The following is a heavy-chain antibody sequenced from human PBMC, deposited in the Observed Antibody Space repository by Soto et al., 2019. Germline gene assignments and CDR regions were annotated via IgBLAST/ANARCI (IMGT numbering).Heavy chain of an antibody. J-gene: IGHJ4*02. CDR3: ASGGSSYVFDY. V-gene: IGHV1-69*01. CDR2: IIPIFGTA. CDR1: GGTFSSYA. D-gene: IGHD1-26*01. Sequence: QVQLVQSGAEVKKPGSSVKVSCKASGGTFSSYAIRWVRQAPGQGLEWMGGIIPIFGTANYAQMIQGRVTIPAEESTRTASMDLSSLRSEDTAVYYCASGGSSYVFDYWGQGTLVTVSP.